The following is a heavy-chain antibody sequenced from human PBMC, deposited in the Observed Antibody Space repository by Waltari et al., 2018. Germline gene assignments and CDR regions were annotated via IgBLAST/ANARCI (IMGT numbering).Heavy chain of an antibody. Sequence: QLQLQESGPGLVKPSGTLSLTCVVSGDPMSGNSWWRWVRQSPDKGREGIGQVHRNGRTNYNPSRASRAIVSLDSSWNQFALRILSATAADTAVYYCARDLGRGLFLDSWGQGTLVTVSP. D-gene: IGHD2-15*01. CDR2: VHRNGRT. V-gene: IGHV4-4*02. CDR3: ARDLGRGLFLDS. CDR1: GDPMSGNSW. J-gene: IGHJ4*02.